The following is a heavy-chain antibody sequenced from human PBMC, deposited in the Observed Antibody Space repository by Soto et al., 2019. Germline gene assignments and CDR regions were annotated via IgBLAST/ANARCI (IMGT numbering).Heavy chain of an antibody. D-gene: IGHD2-15*01. J-gene: IGHJ5*02. CDR1: GFTFSSYS. Sequence: GGSLRLSCAASGFTFSSYSMNWVRQAPGKGLEWVSSISSSSSYIYYADSVKGRFTISRDNAKNSLYLQMNSLRAEDTAVYYCARVGANCRGGSCYLDPWGQGTLVTVSS. V-gene: IGHV3-21*01. CDR3: ARVGANCRGGSCYLDP. CDR2: ISSSSSYI.